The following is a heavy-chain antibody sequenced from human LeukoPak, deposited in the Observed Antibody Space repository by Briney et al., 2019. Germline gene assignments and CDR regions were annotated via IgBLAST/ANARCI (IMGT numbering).Heavy chain of an antibody. Sequence: GGSLRLSCAASGFTVSSYYMNWVRQAPGKELEWVSVISGSGGSTYYADSVKGRFTISRDNSKNTLYLKMNSLRAEDTAVYYCAKDTGRDGQRVLDYWGQGTLVTVSS. D-gene: IGHD5-24*01. CDR3: AKDTGRDGQRVLDY. CDR1: GFTVSSYY. CDR2: ISGSGGST. V-gene: IGHV3-23*01. J-gene: IGHJ4*02.